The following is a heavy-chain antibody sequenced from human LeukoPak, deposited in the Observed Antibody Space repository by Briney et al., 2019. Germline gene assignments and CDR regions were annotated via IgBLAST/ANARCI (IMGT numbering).Heavy chain of an antibody. J-gene: IGHJ3*02. CDR1: GFTFSSYG. Sequence: QPGRSLRLSCAASGFTFSSYGMPWVRQAPGKGLEWVAVISYDGTNKYYADSVKGRFTISRDNSKNTLYLQMNSLRAEDTAVYYCARAPTRDIAAFDIWGQGTMVTVSS. CDR3: ARAPTRDIAAFDI. V-gene: IGHV3-30*03. CDR2: ISYDGTNK. D-gene: IGHD1/OR15-1a*01.